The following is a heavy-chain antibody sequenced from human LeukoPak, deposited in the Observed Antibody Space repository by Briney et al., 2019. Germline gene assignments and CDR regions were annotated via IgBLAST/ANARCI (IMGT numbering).Heavy chain of an antibody. Sequence: SVTLSLTCTVSGYSISSGYYWGWIRQPPGKGLEWIGSIYHSGSTYYNPSLKSRVTISVDTSKNQFSLKLSSVTAADTAVYYCARADRGYSYGPHYYYYYMDVWGKGTTVTVSS. D-gene: IGHD5-18*01. J-gene: IGHJ6*03. CDR3: ARADRGYSYGPHYYYYYMDV. CDR1: GYSISSGYY. V-gene: IGHV4-38-2*02. CDR2: IYHSGST.